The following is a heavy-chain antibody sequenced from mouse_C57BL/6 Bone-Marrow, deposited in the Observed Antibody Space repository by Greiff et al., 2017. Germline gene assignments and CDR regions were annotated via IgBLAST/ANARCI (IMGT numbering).Heavy chain of an antibody. Sequence: QVQLQQSDAELVKPGASVKISCKVSGYTFTDHTIHWMKQRPEQGLEWIGYIYPRDGSTKYNETFKGKATLTADKSSSTAYMQLNSLTSEDSADYFGARLSYGSSYGMDYGGQGTAVTVTA. D-gene: IGHD1-1*01. CDR1: GYTFTDHT. V-gene: IGHV1-78*01. CDR2: IYPRDGST. CDR3: ARLSYGSSYGMDY. J-gene: IGHJ4*01.